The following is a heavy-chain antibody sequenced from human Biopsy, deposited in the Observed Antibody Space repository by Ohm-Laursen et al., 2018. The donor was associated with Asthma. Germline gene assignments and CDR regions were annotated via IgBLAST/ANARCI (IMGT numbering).Heavy chain of an antibody. CDR2: ISYDGSHK. J-gene: IGHJ4*02. Sequence: SLRLSCAASGFMFRSFGMHWVRQAPGKGLEWVAVISYDGSHKFYEDSVKGRFTISRDNSKNTLYLQMNSLRTEDTAVYYCAKRRGYSGRDNDYWGQGTLVTVSS. D-gene: IGHD5-12*01. CDR1: GFMFRSFG. V-gene: IGHV3-30*18. CDR3: AKRRGYSGRDNDY.